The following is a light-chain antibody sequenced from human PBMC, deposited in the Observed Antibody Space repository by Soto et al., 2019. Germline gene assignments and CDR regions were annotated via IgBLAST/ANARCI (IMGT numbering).Light chain of an antibody. Sequence: DIQMTQSPSTLSASVGDRVTITCRASQNVNKWLAWFQQKPGKVPKFLIYDASNLESGVPPRFSGSGSGTEFTLTISSLQPEDFATYYCQQFHSYPITFGQGTRLEIK. CDR1: QNVNKW. CDR2: DAS. V-gene: IGKV1-5*01. J-gene: IGKJ5*01. CDR3: QQFHSYPIT.